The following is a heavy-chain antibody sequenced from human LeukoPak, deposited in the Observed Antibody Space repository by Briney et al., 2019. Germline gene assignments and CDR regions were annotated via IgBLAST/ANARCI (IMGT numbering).Heavy chain of an antibody. CDR1: GFIFTDYG. Sequence: GGSLTLSCAASGFIFTDYGFHWVRQAPGKGLEWVAAIWSDSTNMFYAQSVKGRFIIQRDDYQNTVYLEMSSLRAEDTAVYYCTKDAQRGFDYSNSFQFWGQGSLVTVSS. V-gene: IGHV3-33*06. D-gene: IGHD4-11*01. CDR3: TKDAQRGFDYSNSFQF. J-gene: IGHJ4*02. CDR2: IWSDSTNM.